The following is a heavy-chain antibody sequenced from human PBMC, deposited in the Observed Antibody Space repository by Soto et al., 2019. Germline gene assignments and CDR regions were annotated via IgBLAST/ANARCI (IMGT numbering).Heavy chain of an antibody. CDR2: ISGSGTT. J-gene: IGHJ4*02. CDR3: ARGGIH. CDR1: GYTFNSHE. V-gene: IGHV3-48*03. Sequence: EVKLVDSGGGSGQPGGSLRLSCVASGYTFNSHEMNWIRQTPGKGLEWISSISGSGTTKYADSVKGRFTISRDNAHKSIYLEMNSLRVEDTGVYYCARGGIHWGQGALVTVSS. D-gene: IGHD6-13*01.